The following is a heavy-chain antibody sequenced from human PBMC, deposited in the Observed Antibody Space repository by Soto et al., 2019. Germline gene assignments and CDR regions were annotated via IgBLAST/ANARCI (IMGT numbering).Heavy chain of an antibody. CDR3: ASSSTLLHGMDV. CDR2: ISSSSSYI. V-gene: IGHV3-21*01. J-gene: IGHJ6*02. D-gene: IGHD2-2*01. CDR1: GFTFSSYS. Sequence: EVQLVESGGGLVKPGGSLRLSCAASGFTFSSYSMNWVRQAPGKGLEWVSSISSSSSYIYYADSVKGRFTISRDNAKNSLYLQMNSLRAEDTAVYYCASSSTLLHGMDVWGQGTTVTVSS.